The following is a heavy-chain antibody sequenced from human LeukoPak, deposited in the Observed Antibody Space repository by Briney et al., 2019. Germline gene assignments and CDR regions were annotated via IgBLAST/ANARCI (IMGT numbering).Heavy chain of an antibody. D-gene: IGHD2-15*01. CDR1: GHSVTNAYF. V-gene: IGHV4-38-2*02. Sequence: SETLSLTCTVSGHSVTNAYFWVWIRQPPGKGLEWIGNIYHSGSTHYNPSLKSRVAISVDTSKNQFSLKLSSVTAADTAVYYCARVGTPVKFVDYWGQGTLVTVSS. J-gene: IGHJ4*02. CDR2: IYHSGST. CDR3: ARVGTPVKFVDY.